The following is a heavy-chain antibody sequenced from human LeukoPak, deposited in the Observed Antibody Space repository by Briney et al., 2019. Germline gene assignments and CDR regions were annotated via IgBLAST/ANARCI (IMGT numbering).Heavy chain of an antibody. CDR3: ARGKETPDYYYYYGMDV. Sequence: GGSLRLSCAASGFTFSSYWMSWVRQAPGKGLEWVANIKQDGSEKYYVDSVKGRFTISRDNAKNSLYLQMNSLRSEDTAVYYCARGKETPDYYYYYGMDVWGQGTTVTVSS. CDR2: IKQDGSEK. V-gene: IGHV3-7*05. CDR1: GFTFSSYW. J-gene: IGHJ6*02.